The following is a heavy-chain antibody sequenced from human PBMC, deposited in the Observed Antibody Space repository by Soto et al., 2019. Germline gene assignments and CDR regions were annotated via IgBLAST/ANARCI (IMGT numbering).Heavy chain of an antibody. CDR3: VQGRYPTMATPLDP. V-gene: IGHV3-9*01. J-gene: IGHJ5*02. D-gene: IGHD2-15*01. CDR2: ISWDSSTI. Sequence: EVQLVESGGGLVQPGRSLRLSCAASGFTFDNCGMHWVRQAPGKGLEWVAGISWDSSTIGYADSVKGRFIISRADAKNSLYLQMDSLRGEDTALYYCVQGRYPTMATPLDPWGQGTQVIVSS. CDR1: GFTFDNCG.